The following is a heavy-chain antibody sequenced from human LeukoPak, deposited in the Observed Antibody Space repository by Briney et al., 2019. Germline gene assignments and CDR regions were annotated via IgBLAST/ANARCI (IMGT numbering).Heavy chain of an antibody. CDR3: AKVRLAYDSSGYYNY. V-gene: IGHV3-23*01. CDR1: GFTFSSYG. J-gene: IGHJ4*02. CDR2: ISGSGGST. Sequence: PGGSLRLSCAASGFTFSSYGMSWVRQAPGKGLEWVSAISGSGGSTYYADSVKGRFTISRDNSKNTLYLQMNSLRAEDTAVYYCAKVRLAYDSSGYYNYWGQGTLVTVSS. D-gene: IGHD3-22*01.